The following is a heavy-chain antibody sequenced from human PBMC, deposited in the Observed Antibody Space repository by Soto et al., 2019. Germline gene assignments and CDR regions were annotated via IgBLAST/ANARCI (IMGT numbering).Heavy chain of an antibody. CDR3: ARRRFSAESSGTDG. CDR2: INPSGSST. J-gene: IGHJ6*02. CDR1: GYSCSDYY. Sequence: ASVKVRFRTYGYSCSDYYIIWVRQAPGQGLEWMGIINPSGSSTSYAQKFQGRVSMTRDTSTSTVYMELSSLRSEDTAVYYCARRRFSAESSGTDGWG. V-gene: IGHV1-46*01. D-gene: IGHD3-16*01.